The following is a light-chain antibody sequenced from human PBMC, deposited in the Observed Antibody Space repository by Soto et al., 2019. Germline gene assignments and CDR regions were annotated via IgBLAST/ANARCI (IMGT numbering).Light chain of an antibody. J-gene: IGKJ1*01. Sequence: DIQMTQSPSSLSASVGGTVTITCRASQDIRNALGWFQQKPGRAPKRLIFAASSLQGGVPSRFSGSGSGTEFTLTISSLQAEDFATYYCLQHDTYPRTFGQGTKVEIK. CDR2: AAS. V-gene: IGKV1-17*01. CDR1: QDIRNA. CDR3: LQHDTYPRT.